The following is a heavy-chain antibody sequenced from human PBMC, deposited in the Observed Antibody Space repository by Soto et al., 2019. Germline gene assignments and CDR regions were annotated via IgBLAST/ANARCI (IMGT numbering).Heavy chain of an antibody. CDR2: IYPGDSET. D-gene: IGHD6-13*01. V-gene: IGHV5-51*03. CDR3: ARRRPGNPDDWFDP. J-gene: IGHJ5*02. CDR1: GYSFSNYW. Sequence: EVQLVQSGAEVKKPGESLKISCKGSGYSFSNYWIVWVRQMPGKGLEWMGIIYPGDSETKYSPSFQGQVTISADKSINTAYLQWISLKASDTAMYYCARRRPGNPDDWFDPWGQGTLVTVSS.